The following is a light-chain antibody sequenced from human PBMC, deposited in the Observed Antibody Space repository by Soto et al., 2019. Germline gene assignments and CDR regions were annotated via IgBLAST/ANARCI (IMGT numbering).Light chain of an antibody. CDR2: KAS. CDR3: QQYNTFWT. V-gene: IGKV1-5*03. Sequence: DIQMTQSPSTLSASVGDRVTITCRASQSISGLLAWYQQKPGKAPKLLIYKASGLESGVPSRFSGSGSGTEFTLTLNGLQPDDFATYYCQQYNTFWTFGQGTKVDI. J-gene: IGKJ1*01. CDR1: QSISGL.